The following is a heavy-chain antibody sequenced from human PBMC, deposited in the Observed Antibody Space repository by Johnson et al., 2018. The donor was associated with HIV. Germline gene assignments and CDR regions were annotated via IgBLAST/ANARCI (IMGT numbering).Heavy chain of an antibody. J-gene: IGHJ3*02. CDR1: GFTFSDYY. CDR2: ISSGGSSI. CDR3: ARVSMLFIAADAFDI. Sequence: QVQLVESGGGLVKPGGSLRLSCAASGFTFSDYYMSWIRQAPGKGLEWVSSISSGGSSIYYADSVKGRVTIAREQAKKSMYLQMNSLRAEDTAVYYCARVSMLFIAADAFDIWGQGTMVTVSS. D-gene: IGHD2-21*01. V-gene: IGHV3-11*04.